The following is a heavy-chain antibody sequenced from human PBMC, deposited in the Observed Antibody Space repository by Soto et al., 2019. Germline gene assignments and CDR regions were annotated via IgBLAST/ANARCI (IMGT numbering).Heavy chain of an antibody. Sequence: SETLSLTCNVSGGSITSSSYYWGWIRQPPGKGLEWIGDIYYTGTTHYNPSLKSRVTISVDTSKNQFSLKLSSVTAADTSVYYCARLKGDSFITTYKWFDPWGQGIQVTVSS. CDR1: GGSITSSSYY. J-gene: IGHJ5*02. D-gene: IGHD2-21*02. CDR2: IYYTGTT. V-gene: IGHV4-39*01. CDR3: ARLKGDSFITTYKWFDP.